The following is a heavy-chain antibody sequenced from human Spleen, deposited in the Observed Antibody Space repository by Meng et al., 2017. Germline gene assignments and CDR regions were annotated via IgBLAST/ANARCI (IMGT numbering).Heavy chain of an antibody. CDR1: GFTLRDYW. CDR2: TNSDGSIT. J-gene: IGHJ5*02. D-gene: IGHD3-3*01. V-gene: IGHV3-74*01. Sequence: EVQVVESGGSLVQPGGSLRLSCAASGFTLRDYWMHWVRQVPGEGLSWVSRTNSDGSITNYAVSVRGRFTISRDDAKNTVYLQMNSLRVEDTAVYYCARDFGGWYDVWGQGTLVTVSS. CDR3: ARDFGGWYDV.